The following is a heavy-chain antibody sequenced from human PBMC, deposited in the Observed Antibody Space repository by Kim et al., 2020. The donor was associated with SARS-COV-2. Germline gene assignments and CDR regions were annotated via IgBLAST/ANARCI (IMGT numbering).Heavy chain of an antibody. CDR1: GFTFGDYA. Sequence: GGSLRLSCTASGFTFGDYAMSWFRQAPGKGLEWVGFIRSKAYGGTIEYAASVKGRFTISRDDSKSIAYLQMNSLKTEDTAVYYCTRVVGAQYYYDSRSSFDYWGQGTLVTVSS. V-gene: IGHV3-49*03. D-gene: IGHD3-22*01. CDR3: TRVVGAQYYYDSRSSFDY. CDR2: IRSKAYGGTI. J-gene: IGHJ4*02.